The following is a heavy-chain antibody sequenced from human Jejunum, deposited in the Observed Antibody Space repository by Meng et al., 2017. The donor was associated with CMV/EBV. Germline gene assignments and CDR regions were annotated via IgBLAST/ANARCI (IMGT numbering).Heavy chain of an antibody. CDR2: MSYDRNSK. CDR1: GFTFTYRS. V-gene: IGHV3-30*04. J-gene: IGHJ6*02. Sequence: ASGFTFTYRSMRWVHQAPDKGLGWLAAMSYDRNSKYVAGSVQGRVTISRDNSKITLNLQIDSLRDEDTAVYYYARVYPFATRGMDVWGQGTTVTVSS. CDR3: ARVYPFATRGMDV. D-gene: IGHD2-15*01.